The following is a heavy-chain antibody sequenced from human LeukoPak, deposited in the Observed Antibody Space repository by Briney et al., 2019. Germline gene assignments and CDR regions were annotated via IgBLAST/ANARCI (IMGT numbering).Heavy chain of an antibody. CDR2: INPNSGGT. V-gene: IGHV1-2*02. CDR3: ASGGQDIVVVPAANGLDY. D-gene: IGHD2-2*01. CDR1: GYTFTGYY. J-gene: IGHJ4*02. Sequence: GASVKVSCKASGYTFTGYYMHWVRQAPGQGLEWMGWINPNSGGTNYAQDFHGRVTMTRDTSISTAYMELSSLRSEDTAVYYCASGGQDIVVVPAANGLDYWGQGTLVTVSS.